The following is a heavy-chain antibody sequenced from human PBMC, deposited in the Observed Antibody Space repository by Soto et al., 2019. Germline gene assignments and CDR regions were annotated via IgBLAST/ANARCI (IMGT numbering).Heavy chain of an antibody. CDR1: GGTFSSYA. CDR3: ARASLDTAMVGAFDI. J-gene: IGHJ3*02. Sequence: SVKVSCTASGGTFSSYAISWVRQAPGQGLEWMGGIIPIFGTANYAQKFQGRVTITADESTSTAYMELSSLRSEDTAVYYCARASLDTAMVGAFDIWGQGTMVTVSS. V-gene: IGHV1-69*13. CDR2: IIPIFGTA. D-gene: IGHD5-18*01.